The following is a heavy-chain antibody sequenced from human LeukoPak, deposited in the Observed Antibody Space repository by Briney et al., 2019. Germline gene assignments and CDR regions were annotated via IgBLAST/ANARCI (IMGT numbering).Heavy chain of an antibody. D-gene: IGHD3-22*01. J-gene: IGHJ4*02. CDR2: IIPILGIA. Sequence: SSVKVSCKASGGTFSIYAISWMRQAPGQGLEWMGMIIPILGIANYAQKFQGRVTITADKSTSTAYMELSSLRSEDTAVYYCASTYYYDSSGYYWGVHFDYWGQGTLVTVSS. CDR3: ASTYYYDSSGYYWGVHFDY. CDR1: GGTFSIYA. V-gene: IGHV1-69*04.